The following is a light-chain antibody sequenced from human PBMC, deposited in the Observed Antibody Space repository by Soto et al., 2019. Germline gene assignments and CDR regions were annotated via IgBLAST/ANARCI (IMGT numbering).Light chain of an antibody. CDR2: AAS. CDR1: QRISSY. Sequence: DIQITQSPSSLSASIGARVTLTGRASQRISSYLNWYQQKPGKAPKLLIYAASNLQSGFPSRFSGSGSGTDFTLTISSLQPEEFATYDGQQNYSTPRTFGQGTKVEIK. J-gene: IGKJ1*01. V-gene: IGKV1-39*01. CDR3: QQNYSTPRT.